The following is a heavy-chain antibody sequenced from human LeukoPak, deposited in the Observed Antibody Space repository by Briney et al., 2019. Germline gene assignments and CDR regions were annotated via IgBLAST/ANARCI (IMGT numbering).Heavy chain of an antibody. J-gene: IGHJ4*02. V-gene: IGHV1-46*01. CDR1: GYTFTSYY. CDR2: INPSGGST. Sequence: ASVKVSRKASGYTFTSYYMHWVRQAPGQGLEWMGIINPSGGSTSYAQKFQGRVTMTRDMSTSTVYMELSSLRSEDTAVYYCARDTVAVNFDYWGQGTLVTVSS. CDR3: ARDTVAVNFDY. D-gene: IGHD6-19*01.